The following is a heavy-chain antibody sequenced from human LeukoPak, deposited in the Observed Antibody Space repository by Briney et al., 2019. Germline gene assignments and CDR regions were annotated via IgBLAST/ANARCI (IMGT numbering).Heavy chain of an antibody. D-gene: IGHD6-19*01. J-gene: IGHJ4*02. CDR3: ASVEYSSGWPPFDY. CDR1: GFTFSSYA. CDR2: ISGSGGST. V-gene: IGHV3-23*01. Sequence: GGSLRLSCAASGFTFSSYAMSWVRQAPGKGLEWVSAISGSGGSTYYADSVKGRFTISRDNSKNTLYLQMNSLRAEDTAVYYCASVEYSSGWPPFDYWGQGTLVTVSS.